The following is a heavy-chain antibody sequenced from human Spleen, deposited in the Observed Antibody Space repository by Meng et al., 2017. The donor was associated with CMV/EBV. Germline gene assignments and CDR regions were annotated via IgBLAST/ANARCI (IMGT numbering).Heavy chain of an antibody. CDR2: VNHDGIT. CDR1: GGSFSGYY. Sequence: CGASGGSFSGYYWTWIRQAPGKGLEWIGQVNHDGITNYNPSLKSRLNISAATSKTQSTLRLDSVTAADSAVYYCVTSTLVAIDKFEPWGQGTLVTSPQ. J-gene: IGHJ5*02. CDR3: VTSTLVAIDKFEP. D-gene: IGHD3-16*02. V-gene: IGHV4-34*01.